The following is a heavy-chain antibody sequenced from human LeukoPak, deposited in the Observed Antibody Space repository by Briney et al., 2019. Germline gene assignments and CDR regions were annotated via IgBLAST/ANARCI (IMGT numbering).Heavy chain of an antibody. CDR2: MNPNSGNT. D-gene: IGHD3-10*01. CDR3: AILWFGELIAFDI. CDR1: GYTFTSYD. Sequence: GASVKVSCKASGYTFTSYDINWVRQAAGQGLEWMGWMNPNSGNTGYAQKFQGRVTITRNTSISTAYMELSSLRSEDTAVYYCAILWFGELIAFDIWGQGTMVTVSS. V-gene: IGHV1-8*03. J-gene: IGHJ3*02.